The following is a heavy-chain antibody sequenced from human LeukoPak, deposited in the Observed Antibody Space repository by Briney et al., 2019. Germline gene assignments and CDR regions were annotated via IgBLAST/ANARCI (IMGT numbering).Heavy chain of an antibody. CDR2: IYSCGST. CDR3: ARKQPESCSGGSCYSYFQQ. J-gene: IGHJ1*01. V-gene: IGHV3-53*01. CDR1: GFTVSSNY. Sequence: GGSLRLSCAASGFTVSSNYMSWVRQAPGKGLEWVSVIYSCGSTYYADSVKGRFTISRDNSKNTLYLKMNSLRAEDTAVYYCARKQPESCSGGSCYSYFQQWGQGTLVTVSS. D-gene: IGHD2-15*01.